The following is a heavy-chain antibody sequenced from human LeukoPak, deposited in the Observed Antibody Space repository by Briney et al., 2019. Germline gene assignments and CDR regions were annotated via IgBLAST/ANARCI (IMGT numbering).Heavy chain of an antibody. CDR1: GGSFSSYY. D-gene: IGHD3-3*01. J-gene: IGHJ5*02. V-gene: IGHV4-34*01. CDR3: ARIARSGYSSWFDP. Sequence: SETLSLTCAVYGGSFSSYYWSWIRQPPGKGLEWIGEINHSGSTNYNPSLKSRVTISVDTSKNQFSLKLSSVTAADTAVYYCARIARSGYSSWFDPWGQGTLVTVSS. CDR2: INHSGST.